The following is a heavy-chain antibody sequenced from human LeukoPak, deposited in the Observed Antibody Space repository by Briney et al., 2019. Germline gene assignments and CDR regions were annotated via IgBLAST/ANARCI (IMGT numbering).Heavy chain of an antibody. CDR2: ISTGGGST. CDR1: GFTFSSYA. D-gene: IGHD2-15*01. Sequence: PGGSLRLSCATSGFTFSSYAMAWVRQAPGKGLEWVSSISTGGGSTYSADSVKGRFTTSRDKSKNTLFLQMNSLRAEDMAVYHCARQIGYCSDGNCYFDYWGQGTPVTVSS. V-gene: IGHV3-23*01. CDR3: ARQIGYCSDGNCYFDY. J-gene: IGHJ4*02.